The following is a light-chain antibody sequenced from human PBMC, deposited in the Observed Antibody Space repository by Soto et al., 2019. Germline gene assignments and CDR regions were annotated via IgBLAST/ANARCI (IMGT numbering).Light chain of an antibody. J-gene: IGKJ1*01. CDR3: QHYGSSFRT. CDR1: QSLSSSY. V-gene: IGKV3-20*01. CDR2: GAS. Sequence: EIVWKQGPGTGSLSPEEIASRGFMASQSLSSSYLAWYQQKPGQAPRLLIYGASSRATGIPDRFSGSGSGTDFTLTISRLEPEDFAVYYCQHYGSSFRTFGQGTKVDIK.